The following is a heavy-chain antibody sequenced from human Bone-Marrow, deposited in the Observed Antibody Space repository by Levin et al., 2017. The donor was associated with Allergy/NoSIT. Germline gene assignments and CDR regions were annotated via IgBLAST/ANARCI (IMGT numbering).Heavy chain of an antibody. V-gene: IGHV1-69*01. CDR3: AGIGGTTAAQ. D-gene: IGHD4-17*01. CDR2: IIPIFGTA. CDR1: GGTFSSYA. Sequence: KISCKASGGTFSSYAISWVRQAPGQGLEWMGGIIPIFGTANYAQKFQGRVTITADESTSTAYMELSSLRSEDTAVYYCAGIGGTTAAQWGQGTLVTVSS. J-gene: IGHJ4*02.